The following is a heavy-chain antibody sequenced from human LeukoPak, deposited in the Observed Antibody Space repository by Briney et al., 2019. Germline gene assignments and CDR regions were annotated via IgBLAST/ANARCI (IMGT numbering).Heavy chain of an antibody. V-gene: IGHV3-23*01. J-gene: IGHJ3*02. D-gene: IGHD3-22*01. Sequence: PGGSLRLSCAASGFTFSSYAMSWVRQAPGKGLEWVSAISGSGGSTYYADSVKGRFTISRDNSKNTLYLQMNSLRAEDTAVYYCAKDWDYYDSSGYYSGAFDIWGQGTMVTVSS. CDR2: ISGSGGST. CDR1: GFTFSSYA. CDR3: AKDWDYYDSSGYYSGAFDI.